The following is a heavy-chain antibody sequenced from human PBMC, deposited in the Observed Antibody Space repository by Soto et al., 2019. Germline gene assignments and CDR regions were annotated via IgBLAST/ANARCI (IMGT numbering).Heavy chain of an antibody. CDR1: GDYIRRNH. CDR2: IYYSGST. Sequence: SATLSLTYPVHGDYIRRNHSTWTRHPPGKRLEWIGYIYYSGSTNYNPSLKSRVTISVDTSKNQFSLKLRSVTAADTAVYYCARDVRVQLQRGGYHYYAMDVWGLGTPVTVSS. V-gene: IGHV4-59*01. J-gene: IGHJ6*02. D-gene: IGHD1-1*01. CDR3: ARDVRVQLQRGGYHYYAMDV.